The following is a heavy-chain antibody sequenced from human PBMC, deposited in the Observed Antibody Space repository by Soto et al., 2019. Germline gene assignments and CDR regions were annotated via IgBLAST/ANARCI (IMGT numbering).Heavy chain of an antibody. J-gene: IGHJ4*02. CDR1: GYTFTSYD. CDR3: ARVPRPFECLLYFSEFGLPPPPDY. D-gene: IGHD3-3*01. Sequence: ASVKVSCKASGYTFTSYDINWVRQATGQGLEWMGWMNPNSGNTGYAQKFQGRVTMTRNTSISTAYMELSSLRSEDTAVYYCARVPRPFECLLYFSEFGLPPPPDYGGQGTLVPVSS. CDR2: MNPNSGNT. V-gene: IGHV1-8*01.